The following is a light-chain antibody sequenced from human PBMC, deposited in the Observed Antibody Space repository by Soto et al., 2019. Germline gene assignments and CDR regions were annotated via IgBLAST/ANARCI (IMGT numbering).Light chain of an antibody. CDR2: DAS. V-gene: IGKV1-33*01. J-gene: IGKJ4*01. Sequence: DIQMTQSPSSLSSSVGDRVTISCQASEDIRNYLNWYQQKPGKAPNLLIYDASNLETRVPSRFSGSGSGTDFTFTSGRLQAEDIATYYCQQYYDPLTFGGGTKVEIK. CDR1: EDIRNY. CDR3: QQYYDPLT.